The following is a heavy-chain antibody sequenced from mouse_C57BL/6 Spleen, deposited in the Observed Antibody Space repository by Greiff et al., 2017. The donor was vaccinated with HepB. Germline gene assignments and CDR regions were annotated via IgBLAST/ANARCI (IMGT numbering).Heavy chain of an antibody. V-gene: IGHV5-4*03. D-gene: IGHD1-1*01. CDR2: ISDGGSYT. CDR3: ARALSNYYGSIYYFDY. CDR1: GFTFSSYA. J-gene: IGHJ2*01. Sequence: EVKVVESGGGLVKPGGSLKLSCAASGFTFSSYAMSWVRQTPEKRLEWVATISDGGSYTYYPDNVKGRFTISRDNAKNNLYLQMSHLKSEDTAMYYCARALSNYYGSIYYFDYWGQGTTLTGSS.